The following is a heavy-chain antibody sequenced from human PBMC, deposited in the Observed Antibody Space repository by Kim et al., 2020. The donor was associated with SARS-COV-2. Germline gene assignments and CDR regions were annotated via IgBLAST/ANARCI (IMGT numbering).Heavy chain of an antibody. D-gene: IGHD3-22*01. Sequence: SETLSLTCTVSGGSISSYYWSWIRQPPGKGLEWIGYIYYSGGTNYNPSLKSRVTISEDTSKNQFSLKLSSVTAADTAVYYCARLARDSSGYLVYFDYWGQGTLVTVSS. CDR3: ARLARDSSGYLVYFDY. CDR1: GGSISSYY. CDR2: IYYSGGT. V-gene: IGHV4-59*08. J-gene: IGHJ4*02.